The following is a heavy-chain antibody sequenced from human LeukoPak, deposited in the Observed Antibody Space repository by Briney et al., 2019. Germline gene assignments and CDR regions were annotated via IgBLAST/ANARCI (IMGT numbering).Heavy chain of an antibody. Sequence: SETLSLTCTVSGGSISSGGYCWGWIRQPPGKGLEWIGNIYYSGRTYYNSSLESRVTISVGTSKNHFSLKLSSVTAADTAVYYCARATGWGILTGYYRTFDYWGQGTLVTVSS. CDR1: GGSISSGGYC. J-gene: IGHJ4*02. CDR2: IYYSGRT. D-gene: IGHD3-9*01. V-gene: IGHV4-39*07. CDR3: ARATGWGILTGYYRTFDY.